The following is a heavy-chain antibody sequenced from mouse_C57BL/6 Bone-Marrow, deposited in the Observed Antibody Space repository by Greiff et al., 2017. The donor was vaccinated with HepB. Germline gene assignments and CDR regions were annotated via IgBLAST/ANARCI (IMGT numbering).Heavy chain of an antibody. D-gene: IGHD1-1*01. Sequence: VLLQQSGAELVRPGASVKLSCTASGFNIKDDYMHWVKQRPEQGLEWIGWIDPENGDTEYASKFQGKATITADTSYNTAYLQLSSLTSEDTAVYYCTTVTTVVPWYFDVWGTGTTVTVSS. CDR3: TTVTTVVPWYFDV. V-gene: IGHV14-4*01. CDR1: GFNIKDDY. J-gene: IGHJ1*03. CDR2: IDPENGDT.